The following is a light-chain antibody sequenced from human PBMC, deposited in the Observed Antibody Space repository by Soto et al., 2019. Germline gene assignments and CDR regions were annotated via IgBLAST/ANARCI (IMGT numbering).Light chain of an antibody. J-gene: IGLJ2*01. V-gene: IGLV2-14*01. Sequence: QSVLTQPASVSGSPGQSITISCTGTSSDIGGYDYVSWFQQHPGKAPKLIISEINNRPSGVSNRFSGSKSGNTASLTISGLQAEDEAEYYCSSFTGSSPLVVFGGGTKLTVL. CDR1: SSDIGGYDY. CDR3: SSFTGSSPLVV. CDR2: EIN.